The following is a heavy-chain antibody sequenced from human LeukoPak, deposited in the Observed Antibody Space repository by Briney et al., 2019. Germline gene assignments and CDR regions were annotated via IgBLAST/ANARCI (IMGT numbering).Heavy chain of an antibody. Sequence: PSETLSLTCTVSGGSISSYYWSWIRQPPGKGLEWIGYIYYSGSTNYNPSLKSRVTISVDTSKNQFSLKLSSVTAADTAVYYCARDTAEGYAFDIWGQGTMVTVSS. D-gene: IGHD5-18*01. CDR2: IYYSGST. CDR1: GGSISSYY. J-gene: IGHJ3*02. V-gene: IGHV4-59*01. CDR3: ARDTAEGYAFDI.